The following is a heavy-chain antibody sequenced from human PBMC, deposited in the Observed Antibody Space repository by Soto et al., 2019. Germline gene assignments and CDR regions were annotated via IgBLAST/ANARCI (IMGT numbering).Heavy chain of an antibody. D-gene: IGHD6-13*01. CDR2: AYYRSQWYY. CDR3: ARGSRASYGMDG. J-gene: IGHJ6*02. Sequence: PSQTLSLTCAISGDSVSSNSAAWNWIRQSPSRGLEWLGRAYYRSQWYYDSAVSVRSRITVIPDTSKNQFSLQLNSVTPEDTAVYYCARGSRASYGMDGWGQGTTVTVSS. CDR1: GDSVSSNSAA. V-gene: IGHV6-1*01.